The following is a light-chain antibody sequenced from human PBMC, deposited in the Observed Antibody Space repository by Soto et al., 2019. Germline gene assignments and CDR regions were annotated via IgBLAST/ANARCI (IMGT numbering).Light chain of an antibody. J-gene: IGLJ1*01. CDR2: QVT. CDR1: SSDLAIYNY. CDR3: SSYTDSSNYV. V-gene: IGLV2-14*01. Sequence: QSVLTQPASVSGSPGQSITISCTGTSSDLAIYNYVSWYQQQPGKAPKLMIYQVTNRHSGVSNRFSGSRSGNTASLTISGLQAEDEADYYCSSYTDSSNYVFGTGTKLTVL.